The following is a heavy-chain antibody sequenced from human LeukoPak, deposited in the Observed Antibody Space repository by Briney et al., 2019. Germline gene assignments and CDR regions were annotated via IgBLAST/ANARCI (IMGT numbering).Heavy chain of an antibody. CDR2: IYTSGST. D-gene: IGHD3-10*01. Sequence: SETLSLTCTVSGGSISSYYWSWIRQPAGKGLEWIGRIYTSGSTNYNPSLKSRVTMSVDTSKNQFSLKLSSVTAADTAVYYCARGRRANMVRGNPTSYYFDYWGQGTLVTVSS. J-gene: IGHJ4*02. CDR3: ARGRRANMVRGNPTSYYFDY. V-gene: IGHV4-4*07. CDR1: GGSISSYY.